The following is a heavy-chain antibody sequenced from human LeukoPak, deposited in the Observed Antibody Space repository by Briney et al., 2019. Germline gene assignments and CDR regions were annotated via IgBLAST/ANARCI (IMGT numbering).Heavy chain of an antibody. J-gene: IGHJ1*01. V-gene: IGHV4-59*01. D-gene: IGHD6-6*01. Sequence: NSSETLSLTCTVSGGSISSYYWSWIRQPPGKGLEWIGYIYYSGSTNYNPSLKSRVNISVDTSKNQFSLKLSSVTAADTAVYYCARGGAARLHFQNWGQGTLVTVSS. CDR3: ARGGAARLHFQN. CDR2: IYYSGST. CDR1: GGSISSYY.